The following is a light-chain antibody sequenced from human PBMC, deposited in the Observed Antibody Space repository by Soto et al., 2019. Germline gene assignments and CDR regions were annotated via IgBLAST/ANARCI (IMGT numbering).Light chain of an antibody. CDR3: QQYGSSSLT. J-gene: IGKJ4*01. Sequence: IVLSQSPGTLSVSPGERVTLSCRGSQTFTSGHLAWYQQRPGQAPRLLIYETSTRAAGIPDRFSASASGTDFTLTVSRLEPEDFAVYYCQQYGSSSLTFGGGTKVEIK. CDR2: ETS. V-gene: IGKV3-20*01. CDR1: QTFTSGH.